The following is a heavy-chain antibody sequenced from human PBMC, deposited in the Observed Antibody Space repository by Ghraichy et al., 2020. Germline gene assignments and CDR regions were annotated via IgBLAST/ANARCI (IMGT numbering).Heavy chain of an antibody. CDR3: ARESNSGSYWGSWDY. CDR1: GCSISSYY. J-gene: IGHJ4*02. CDR2: IYTSGST. D-gene: IGHD1-26*01. V-gene: IGHV4-4*07. Sequence: SETLSLTCTVSGCSISSYYWSWIRQPAGKGLEWIGRIYTSGSTNYNPSLKSRVTMSVDTSKNQFSLKLSSVTAADTAVYYCARESNSGSYWGSWDYWGQGTLVTVSS.